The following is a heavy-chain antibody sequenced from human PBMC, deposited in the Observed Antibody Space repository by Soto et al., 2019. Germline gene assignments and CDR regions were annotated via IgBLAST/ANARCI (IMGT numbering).Heavy chain of an antibody. CDR3: ARPWGQLSTYYYGMDT. V-gene: IGHV3-30-3*01. D-gene: IGHD3-16*01. J-gene: IGHJ6*02. CDR1: GFTFRNYA. CDR2: ISYDGDNK. Sequence: QVQLVESGGGVVQPGRSLTLSCAASGFTFRNYAMHWVRQAPGKGLEWVATISYDGDNKYYTDSVKGPVTISRDNSKNTLDLQMNSMRPEDTAVYYCARPWGQLSTYYYGMDTWGQGTTVTVSS.